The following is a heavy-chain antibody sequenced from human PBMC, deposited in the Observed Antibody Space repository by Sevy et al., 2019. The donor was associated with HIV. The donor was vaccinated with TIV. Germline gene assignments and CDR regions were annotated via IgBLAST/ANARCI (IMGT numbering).Heavy chain of an antibody. V-gene: IGHV4-30-4*01. J-gene: IGHJ3*02. CDR2: IYYSGST. D-gene: IGHD3-22*01. CDR3: ARDLLDYDSSGYPNAFDI. Sequence: SETLSLTCTVSGGSISSGDYYWSWIRQPPGKGLEWIGYIYYSGSTYYNPSLKSRFTISVDTSKTQFSLKLSSVTAADTAVYYCARDLLDYDSSGYPNAFDIWGQGTMVTVSS. CDR1: GGSISSGDYY.